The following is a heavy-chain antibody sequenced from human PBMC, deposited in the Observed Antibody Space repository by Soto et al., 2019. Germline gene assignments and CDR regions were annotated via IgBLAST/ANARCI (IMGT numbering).Heavy chain of an antibody. CDR3: AREDGVVGSSSAFDH. CDR1: GFTFSTYT. D-gene: IGHD1-26*01. Sequence: EVQVVESGGGLVKPGGSLRLSCVFSGFTFSTYTMNWVRQAPGKGLEWVSSINGRSNYVYYADSVKGRFTISRDNAKNSLYLQMNGLRAEDTASYYWAREDGVVGSSSAFDHWGLGPRVTVSS. J-gene: IGHJ4*02. V-gene: IGHV3-21*01. CDR2: INGRSNYV.